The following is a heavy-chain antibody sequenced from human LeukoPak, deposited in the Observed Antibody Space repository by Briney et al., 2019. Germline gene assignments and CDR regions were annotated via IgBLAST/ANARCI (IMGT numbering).Heavy chain of an antibody. CDR1: GGSISSSRHY. CDR2: IYSSGSA. V-gene: IGHV4-39*07. CDR3: ARVGGSGWPSFGYFQH. J-gene: IGHJ1*01. D-gene: IGHD6-19*01. Sequence: SETVSLTCDVSGGSISSSRHYWGWIRQPPGKGLEWIGTIYSSGSAYYNPSLRARVTISVDTSKNQFSLKLSSVTAADTAVYYCARVGGSGWPSFGYFQHWGQGTLVTVSS.